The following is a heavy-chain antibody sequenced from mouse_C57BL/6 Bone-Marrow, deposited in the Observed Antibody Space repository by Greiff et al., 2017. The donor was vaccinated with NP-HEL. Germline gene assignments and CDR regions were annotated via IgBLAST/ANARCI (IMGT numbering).Heavy chain of an antibody. CDR2: ISSGGSYT. V-gene: IGHV5-6*01. D-gene: IGHD1-1*01. CDR3: ARRFYYYGSSWFAY. CDR1: GFTFSSYG. Sequence: EVQRVESGGDLVKPGGSLKLSCAASGFTFSSYGMSWVRQTPDKRLEWVATISSGGSYTYYPDSVKGRFTISRDNAKNTLYLQMSSLKSEDTAMYYCARRFYYYGSSWFAYWGQGTLVTVSA. J-gene: IGHJ3*01.